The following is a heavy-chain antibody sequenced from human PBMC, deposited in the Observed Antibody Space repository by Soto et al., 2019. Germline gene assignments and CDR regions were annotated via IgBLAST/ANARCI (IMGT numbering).Heavy chain of an antibody. CDR1: GGTFSSYA. J-gene: IGHJ6*02. D-gene: IGHD2-2*01. CDR2: IIPIFGTA. Sequence: SVKVSCKASGGTFSSYAISWVRQAPGQGLEWMGGIIPIFGTANYAQKFQGRVTITADESTSTAYMELSSLRSEDTAVYYCARDIVVVPAAAYYYYYGMDVWGQGTTVTVSS. V-gene: IGHV1-69*13. CDR3: ARDIVVVPAAAYYYYYGMDV.